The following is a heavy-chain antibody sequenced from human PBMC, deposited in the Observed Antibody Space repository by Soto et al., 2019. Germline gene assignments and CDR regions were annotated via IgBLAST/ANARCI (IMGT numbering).Heavy chain of an antibody. CDR1: GFTFSSYS. CDR2: ISSSSSYI. J-gene: IGHJ4*02. CDR3: ARDIVVVVAATFGY. V-gene: IGHV3-21*01. Sequence: GGSLRLSCAASGFTFSSYSMNWVRQAPGKGLEWVSSISSSSSYIYYADSVKGRFTISRDNAKKSLYLQMNSLRAEDTAVYYCARDIVVVVAATFGYWGQGTLVTVSS. D-gene: IGHD2-15*01.